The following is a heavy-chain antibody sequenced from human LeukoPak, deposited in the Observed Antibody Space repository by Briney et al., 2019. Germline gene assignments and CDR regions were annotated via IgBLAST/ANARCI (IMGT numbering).Heavy chain of an antibody. CDR3: ARAYSSSWYWNWFDP. CDR2: IYPTGST. CDR1: SYSISSGYY. V-gene: IGHV4-38-2*02. Sequence: PSETLSLTCTVSSYSISSGYYWGWIRQPPGKGLEWTGNIYPTGSTYYNPSLKSRVTISVDTSKNQFSLKVSSVSAADTAVYYCARAYSSSWYWNWFDPWGQGTLVTVSS. D-gene: IGHD6-13*01. J-gene: IGHJ5*02.